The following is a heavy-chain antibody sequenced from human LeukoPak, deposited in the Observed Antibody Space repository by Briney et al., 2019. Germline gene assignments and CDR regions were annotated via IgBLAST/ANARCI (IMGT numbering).Heavy chain of an antibody. CDR3: AKRPSSSTTGSASAFDI. D-gene: IGHD2-2*01. CDR1: GFTFSSHA. J-gene: IGHJ3*02. CDR2: ISDGGGTT. V-gene: IGHV3-23*01. Sequence: GGSLRLSCAASGFTFSSHAMSWVRQAPGKGLEWVSAISDGGGTTIYADSVKGRFAISRDNSKNTLLLQMNSLRAEDTALYYCAKRPSSSTTGSASAFDIWGQGTMVTVSS.